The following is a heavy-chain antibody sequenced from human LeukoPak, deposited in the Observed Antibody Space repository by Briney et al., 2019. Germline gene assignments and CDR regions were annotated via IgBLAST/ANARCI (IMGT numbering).Heavy chain of an antibody. Sequence: SATLSPTCTVSAGSISSYYWSWIRQPPGKGLEWIGYIYYSGSTNYNPSLKSRVTISVDTSKNQFALKLSSVTAADTAVYYCARYGSGSYREFDSWGQGTLVTVSS. V-gene: IGHV4-59*01. D-gene: IGHD3-10*01. CDR3: ARYGSGSYREFDS. CDR1: AGSISSYY. J-gene: IGHJ4*02. CDR2: IYYSGST.